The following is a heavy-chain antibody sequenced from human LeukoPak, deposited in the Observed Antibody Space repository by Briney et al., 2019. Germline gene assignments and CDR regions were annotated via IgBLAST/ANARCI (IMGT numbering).Heavy chain of an antibody. CDR3: ARAAQTYYDSSGTSLDY. CDR1: GGTFSSYA. V-gene: IGHV1-69*05. J-gene: IGHJ4*02. Sequence: SVKVSCKASGGTFSSYAISWVRQAPGQGLEWMGGIIPIFGTANYAQKFQGRVTITTDESTSTAYMELSSLRSEDTAVHYCARAAQTYYDSSGTSLDYWGQGTLVTVSS. D-gene: IGHD3-22*01. CDR2: IIPIFGTA.